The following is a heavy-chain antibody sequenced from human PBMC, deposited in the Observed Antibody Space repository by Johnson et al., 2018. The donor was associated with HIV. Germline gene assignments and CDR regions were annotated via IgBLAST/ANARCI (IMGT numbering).Heavy chain of an antibody. CDR3: ARAGARAFDI. D-gene: IGHD1-26*01. Sequence: QVQLVESGGGVVQPGRSLRLSCAASGFTFSSYAMHWVRQAPGKGLEWVAVISYDGSNKYYADSVKGRFTISRDNSKNTLYLQMSSLRAEDTAVYYCARAGARAFDIWGQGTMVTVSS. J-gene: IGHJ3*02. CDR2: ISYDGSNK. V-gene: IGHV3-30*14. CDR1: GFTFSSYA.